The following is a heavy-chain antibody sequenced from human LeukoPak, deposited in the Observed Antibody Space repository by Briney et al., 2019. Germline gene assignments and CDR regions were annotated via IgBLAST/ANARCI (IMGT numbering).Heavy chain of an antibody. Sequence: ASVKVSCKVSGYTLTELSMHWMRQAPGKGLEWMGGFDPEDGETIYAQKFQGRVTMTEDTSTDTAYMELSSLRSEDTAVYYCARAHPGVDQGAFDIWGQGTMVTVSS. CDR3: ARAHPGVDQGAFDI. V-gene: IGHV1-24*01. CDR1: GYTLTELS. CDR2: FDPEDGET. J-gene: IGHJ3*02. D-gene: IGHD2-15*01.